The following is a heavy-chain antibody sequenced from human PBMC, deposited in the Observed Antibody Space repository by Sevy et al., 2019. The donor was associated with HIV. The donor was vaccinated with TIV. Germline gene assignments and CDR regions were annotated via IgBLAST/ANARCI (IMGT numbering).Heavy chain of an antibody. V-gene: IGHV3-33*01. J-gene: IGHJ4*02. D-gene: IGHD4-17*01. CDR2: IWYDGSNK. Sequence: GESLKISCAASGFTFSSYGMHWVRHVPGKGLEWVAVIWYDGSNKYYADSVKGRFTISRDNSKNTRHLQMNSLRAEDTAVYYCARGASYGDNLFDYWGLGTLVTVSS. CDR1: GFTFSSYG. CDR3: ARGASYGDNLFDY.